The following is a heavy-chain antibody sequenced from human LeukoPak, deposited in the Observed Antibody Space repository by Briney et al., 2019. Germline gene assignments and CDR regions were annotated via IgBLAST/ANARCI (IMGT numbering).Heavy chain of an antibody. V-gene: IGHV3-21*04. CDR1: GFTFSIST. CDR2: ISSCSSTM. J-gene: IGHJ1*01. CDR3: TKFYYNISAGYSF. D-gene: IGHD3-9*01. Sequence: GGSLRLSCAASGFTFSISTMNWVRNAPGEGLGWVSSISSCSSTMLYPDSVTGRIAVSRYSYKNTMYLQINSLAVEDTGVYYCTKFYYNISAGYSFWGQGTLWTVSS.